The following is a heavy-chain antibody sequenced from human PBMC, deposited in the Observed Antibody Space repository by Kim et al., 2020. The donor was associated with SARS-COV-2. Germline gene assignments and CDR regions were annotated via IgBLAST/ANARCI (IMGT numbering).Heavy chain of an antibody. CDR1: GGSISNSY. CDR3: ARLKQYSSGLGAFDL. CDR2: IYYSGNT. Sequence: SETLSLTCTVSGGSISNSYWSWIRQPPGKGLEWIGYIYYSGNTNYNPSLRSRVTISVDTSRNQFSLRLSSVTAADTALYYCARLKQYSSGLGAFDLWGQGTMVTVSS. D-gene: IGHD6-19*01. J-gene: IGHJ3*01. V-gene: IGHV4-59*01.